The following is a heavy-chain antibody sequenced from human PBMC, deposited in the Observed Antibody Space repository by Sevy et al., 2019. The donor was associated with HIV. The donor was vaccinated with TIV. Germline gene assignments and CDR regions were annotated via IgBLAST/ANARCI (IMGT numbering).Heavy chain of an antibody. CDR3: AREGCTKPHDY. CDR1: GFTFSKYS. D-gene: IGHD2-8*01. J-gene: IGHJ4*02. V-gene: IGHV3-23*01. CDR2: LSFGCGEI. Sequence: GGSLRLSCAASGFTFSKYSMSWVRQPPGKGLEWVSTLSFGCGEINYADSVKGRFAISRDNSKSSVYLQMNNLRPEDTAVYFCAREGCTKPHDYWGQGTLVTVSS.